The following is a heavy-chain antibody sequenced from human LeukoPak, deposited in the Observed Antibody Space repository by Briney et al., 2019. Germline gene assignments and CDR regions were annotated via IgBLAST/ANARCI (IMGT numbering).Heavy chain of an antibody. CDR2: ISSSSSYI. J-gene: IGHJ3*02. CDR1: GFTFSSYT. Sequence: PGGSLRLSCAASGFTFSSYTMNWVRQAPGKGLEWVSSISSSSSYIYYADSVKGRFTISRDNAKNSLYLQMNSLRAEDTAVYYCARDTYDILTGYCKWAFDIWGQGTMVTVSS. V-gene: IGHV3-21*06. D-gene: IGHD3-9*01. CDR3: ARDTYDILTGYCKWAFDI.